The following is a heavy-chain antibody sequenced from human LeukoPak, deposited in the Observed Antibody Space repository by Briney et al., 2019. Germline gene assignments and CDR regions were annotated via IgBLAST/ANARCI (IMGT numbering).Heavy chain of an antibody. D-gene: IGHD3-22*01. J-gene: IGHJ4*02. CDR1: GFTFSSYS. V-gene: IGHV3-21*01. CDR2: ISSSSSYI. CDR3: ARDGDTYYYDSSGYSY. Sequence: PGGSLRLSCAASGFTFSSYSMNWVRQAPGKGLEWVSSISSSSSYIYYADSVKGRFTISRDNAKNSLYLQMNSLRAEDTAVYYCARDGDTYYYDSSGYSYWGQGTLVTVSS.